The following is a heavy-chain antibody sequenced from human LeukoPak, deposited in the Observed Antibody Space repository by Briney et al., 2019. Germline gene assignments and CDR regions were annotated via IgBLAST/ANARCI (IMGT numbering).Heavy chain of an antibody. Sequence: ASVTVSCTASGYTFTSYAMHWVRQAPGQRLEWMGWINAGNGNTKYSQKFQGRVTITRDTSASTAYMELSSLRSEDTAVYYCARDRPYSPNYGMDVWGQGTTVTVSS. D-gene: IGHD6-13*01. CDR1: GYTFTSYA. V-gene: IGHV1-3*01. CDR3: ARDRPYSPNYGMDV. CDR2: INAGNGNT. J-gene: IGHJ6*02.